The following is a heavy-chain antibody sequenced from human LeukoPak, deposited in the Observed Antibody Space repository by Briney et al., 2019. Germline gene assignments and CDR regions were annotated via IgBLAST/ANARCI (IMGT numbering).Heavy chain of an antibody. CDR1: GGTFSSQA. CDR2: IIPIFGTA. V-gene: IGHV1-69*01. CDR3: ARDVSRFFWSGYISGFDP. D-gene: IGHD3-3*01. Sequence: SVKVSCKASGGTFSSQAISWVRQAPGQGLEWMGGIIPIFGTANYAQKFQGRVTIIADESTSTAYMELSSLRSEDTAVYYCARDVSRFFWSGYISGFDPWGQGTLVTVSS. J-gene: IGHJ5*02.